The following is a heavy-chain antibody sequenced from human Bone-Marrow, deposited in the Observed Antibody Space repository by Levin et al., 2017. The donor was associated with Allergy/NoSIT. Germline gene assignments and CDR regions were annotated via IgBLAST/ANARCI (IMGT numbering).Heavy chain of an antibody. Sequence: GGSLRLSCAASGFTFSSYSMNWVRQAPGKGLEGVASISSSRSYIYYADSLKGRFTISRDNAKRSLYLQMNSLRAEDTAVYYCARDLDYWGQGTLVTVSS. J-gene: IGHJ4*02. CDR1: GFTFSSYS. CDR2: ISSSRSYI. CDR3: ARDLDY. V-gene: IGHV3-21*01.